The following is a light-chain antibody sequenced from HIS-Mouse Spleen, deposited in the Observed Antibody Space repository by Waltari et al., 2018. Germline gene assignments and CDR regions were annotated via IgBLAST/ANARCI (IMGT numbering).Light chain of an antibody. CDR3: QQLNSYPPT. J-gene: IGKJ1*01. CDR1: QGISSY. Sequence: DIQLTLSPSFLSASVGDRVTITCRASQGISSYLAWYQQKPGKAPKLLIYAASTLQSGVPSRFSGSGSGKEFTLTISSLQPEDFATYYCQQLNSYPPTFGQGTKVEIK. CDR2: AAS. V-gene: IGKV1-9*01.